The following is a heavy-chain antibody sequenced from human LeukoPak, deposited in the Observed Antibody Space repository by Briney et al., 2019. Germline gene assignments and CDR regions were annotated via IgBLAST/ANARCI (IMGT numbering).Heavy chain of an antibody. CDR2: ISSSSSYI. D-gene: IGHD3-22*01. Sequence: GGSLRLSCAASGFTFSSYSMNWVRQAPGKGLEWVSSISSSSSYIYYADSVKGRFTISRDNAKNSLYLQMNSLRAEDTAVYYCAARRKNSSGYYSSYFDYWGQGTLVTVSS. J-gene: IGHJ4*02. CDR3: AARRKNSSGYYSSYFDY. V-gene: IGHV3-21*01. CDR1: GFTFSSYS.